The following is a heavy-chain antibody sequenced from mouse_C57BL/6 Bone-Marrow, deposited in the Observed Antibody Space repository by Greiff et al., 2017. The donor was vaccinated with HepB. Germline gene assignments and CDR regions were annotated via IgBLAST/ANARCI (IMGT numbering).Heavy chain of an antibody. CDR2: IHPTSGST. J-gene: IGHJ2*01. V-gene: IGHV1-64*01. Sequence: QVQLQQPGAELVKPGASVKLSCKASGYTFTSSWMHWVKQRPGQGLEWIGMIHPTSGSTNYHEKFKSKATLTVDKSSSPAYMQLSSLTSEDSAVYYCTRRGIDDYALYYWGQGTTLTVSS. CDR1: GYTFTSSW. CDR3: TRRGIDDYALYY. D-gene: IGHD2-4*01.